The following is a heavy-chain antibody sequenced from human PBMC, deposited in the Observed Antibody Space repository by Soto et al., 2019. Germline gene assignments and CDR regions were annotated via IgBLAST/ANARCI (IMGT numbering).Heavy chain of an antibody. D-gene: IGHD7-27*01. CDR1: GFTFSSYS. V-gene: IGHV3-21*01. Sequence: GGSLRLSCAASGFTFSSYSMNWVRQAPGKGLEWVSSISSSSSYIYYADSVKGRFTISRDNAKNSLYLQMNSLRAEDMAVYYCARVRTVDDAFDIWGQGTMVTVSS. CDR2: ISSSSSYI. J-gene: IGHJ3*02. CDR3: ARVRTVDDAFDI.